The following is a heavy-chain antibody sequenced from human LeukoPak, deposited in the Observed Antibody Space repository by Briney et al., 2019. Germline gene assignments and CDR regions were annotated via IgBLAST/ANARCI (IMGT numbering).Heavy chain of an antibody. CDR3: ARSGSSSWSSLFDS. Sequence: ASVKVSCKASGYTFTSYGITWVRQAPGQGLEWMGRISTFNDKTVIAEKFRGRVTMTTDTTTAYMTLRKLRSDDTALCYCARSGSSSWSSLFDSWGQGSLVIVSS. D-gene: IGHD6-13*01. CDR1: GYTFTSYG. V-gene: IGHV1-18*01. J-gene: IGHJ4*02. CDR2: ISTFNDKT.